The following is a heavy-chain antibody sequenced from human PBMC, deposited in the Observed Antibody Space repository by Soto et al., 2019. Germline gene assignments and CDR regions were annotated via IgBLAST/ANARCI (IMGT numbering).Heavy chain of an antibody. V-gene: IGHV1-69*13. Sequence: SVKVSCKASGGTFSSYAISWVRQAPGQGLEWMGGIIPIFGTANYAQKFQGRVTITADESTSTAYMELSSLRSEDTAVYYCARVRGGSGSYPNYYYGMDVRGQGTTVTVSS. CDR2: IIPIFGTA. CDR1: GGTFSSYA. J-gene: IGHJ6*02. D-gene: IGHD3-10*01. CDR3: ARVRGGSGSYPNYYYGMDV.